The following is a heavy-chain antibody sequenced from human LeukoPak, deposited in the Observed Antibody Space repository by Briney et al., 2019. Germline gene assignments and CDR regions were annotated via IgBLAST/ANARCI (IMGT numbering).Heavy chain of an antibody. CDR1: GFTFSSYS. Sequence: GGSLRLSCAASGFTFSSYSMNWVRQAPGKGLEWVSYISSSSSTIYYADSVKGRFTNSRDNAKNSLYLQMNSLRAEDTAFYYCARDALQLTGNYVTRWWFDPWGQGTLVTVSS. CDR3: ARDALQLTGNYVTRWWFDP. D-gene: IGHD3-9*01. CDR2: ISSSSSTI. V-gene: IGHV3-48*01. J-gene: IGHJ5*02.